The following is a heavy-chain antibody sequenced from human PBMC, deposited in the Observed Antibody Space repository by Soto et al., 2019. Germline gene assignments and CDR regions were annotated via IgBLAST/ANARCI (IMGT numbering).Heavy chain of an antibody. CDR2: VYYSGST. Sequence: QVQLQESGPGLVKSSETLSLTCDVSGVYIRGFYWTWIRQSPGQGLEWIGYVYYSGSTSYNPSLESRVTISLDTSKSQVSLKLSSVTAADTAFYYCARDNGNYDFDLWGQGTLVTVSS. CDR1: GVYIRGFY. CDR3: ARDNGNYDFDL. J-gene: IGHJ4*02. D-gene: IGHD1-7*01. V-gene: IGHV4-59*01.